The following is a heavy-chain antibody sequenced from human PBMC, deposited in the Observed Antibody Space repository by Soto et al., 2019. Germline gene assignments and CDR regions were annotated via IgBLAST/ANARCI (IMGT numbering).Heavy chain of an antibody. CDR1: GFTFSSYS. CDR3: ARVRYSPVRGVSRANGFDP. J-gene: IGHJ5*02. CDR2: ISSSSSYI. V-gene: IGHV3-21*01. D-gene: IGHD3-10*01. Sequence: GGSLRLSCAASGFTFSSYSMNWVRQAPGKGLEWVSSISSSSSYIYYADSVKGRFTISRDNAKNSLYLQMNSLRAEDTAVYYCARVRYSPVRGVSRANGFDPWGQGTLVTASS.